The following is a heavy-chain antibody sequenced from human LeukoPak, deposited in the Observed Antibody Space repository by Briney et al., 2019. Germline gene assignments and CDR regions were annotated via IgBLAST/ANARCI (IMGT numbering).Heavy chain of an antibody. D-gene: IGHD6-13*01. CDR1: GSTFNTYW. V-gene: IGHV3-7*01. Sequence: GGSLRLSCAASGSTFNTYWMSWVRQAPGKGLEWVANIKQDGSEKYYVDSVEGRFTISRDNAKSSLYLQMNSLRAEDTAVYYCARRGSITSAVSWFDPWGQGTLVTVSS. CDR3: ARRGSITSAVSWFDP. J-gene: IGHJ5*02. CDR2: IKQDGSEK.